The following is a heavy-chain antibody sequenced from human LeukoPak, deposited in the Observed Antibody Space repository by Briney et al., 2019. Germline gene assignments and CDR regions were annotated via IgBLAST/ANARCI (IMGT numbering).Heavy chain of an antibody. CDR2: IYSGGIT. Sequence: PGGSLRLSCAASGFTVSSNYMSWVRQAPGKGLEWVSVIYSGGITYYADSVKGRFTISRGNAKSSLYLQMNSLRAEDTAVYYCARDHHRRLYDSQARDTFDIWGQGTMVTVSS. J-gene: IGHJ3*02. D-gene: IGHD3-22*01. CDR3: ARDHHRRLYDSQARDTFDI. V-gene: IGHV3-53*01. CDR1: GFTVSSNY.